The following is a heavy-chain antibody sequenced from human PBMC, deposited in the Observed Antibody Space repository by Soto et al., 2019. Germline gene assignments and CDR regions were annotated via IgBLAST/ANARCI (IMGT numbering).Heavy chain of an antibody. CDR2: MYYTGVT. Sequence: SETLSLTCSVSGGSVRSGNHFWNWIQQPPGRRLEWLGYMYYTGVTNYNPSLKSRVSMSVDTSKNQFSLKLTSLTAADTAVYYCARGGEPLGYYGLDVWGQGITVTVSS. J-gene: IGHJ6*02. CDR3: ARGGEPLGYYGLDV. V-gene: IGHV4-61*01. CDR1: GGSVRSGNHF. D-gene: IGHD3-10*01.